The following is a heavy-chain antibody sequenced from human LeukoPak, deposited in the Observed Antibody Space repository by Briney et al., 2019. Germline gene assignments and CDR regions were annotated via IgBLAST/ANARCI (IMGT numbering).Heavy chain of an antibody. Sequence: GGSLSLSCAASGFTFSSYEMNWVRQAPGKGLEWISYISRSGSTINYADSVKGRFTISRDDAKYSLYLQMNGLRAEDTAVYYCAKSTVTNYFDNWGQGSLVTVSS. J-gene: IGHJ4*02. D-gene: IGHD4-17*01. CDR3: AKSTVTNYFDN. CDR2: ISRSGSTI. CDR1: GFTFSSYE. V-gene: IGHV3-48*03.